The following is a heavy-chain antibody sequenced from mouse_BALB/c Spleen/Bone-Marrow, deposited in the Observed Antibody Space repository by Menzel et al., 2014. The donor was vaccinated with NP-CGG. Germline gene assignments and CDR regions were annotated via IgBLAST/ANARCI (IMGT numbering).Heavy chain of an antibody. Sequence: VKLMESGAELAKPGASVKMSCKASGYNFISYWMHWVKQRPGQGLEWIGYINPSTGCTEYNQKFKDKATLTADKSSSKAYMQLSSLTSEDSAVYYCARNYDYDGGYYAMDYWGQGTSVTVSS. J-gene: IGHJ4*01. CDR2: INPSTGCT. D-gene: IGHD2-4*01. CDR1: GYNFISYW. CDR3: ARNYDYDGGYYAMDY. V-gene: IGHV1-7*01.